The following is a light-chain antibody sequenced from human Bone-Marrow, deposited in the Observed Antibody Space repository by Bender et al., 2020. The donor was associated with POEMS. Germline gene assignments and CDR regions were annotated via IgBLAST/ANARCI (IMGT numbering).Light chain of an antibody. Sequence: QSALTQPRSVTGSPGQSVTISCTGTSTDVGGYKFVSWLQLLPGKAPKALIYHVDTRPSGVPDRFSGSKSGNTASLTISGLQAEDEAEYYCCSYAGSYKFVCGTGTRVTVV. CDR2: HVD. CDR3: CSYAGSYKFV. V-gene: IGLV2-11*01. CDR1: STDVGGYKF. J-gene: IGLJ1*01.